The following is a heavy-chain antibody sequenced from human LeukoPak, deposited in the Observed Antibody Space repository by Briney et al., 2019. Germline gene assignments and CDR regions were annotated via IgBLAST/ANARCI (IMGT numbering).Heavy chain of an antibody. Sequence: GGSLRLSCAAAGFAFHNYAMHWIRQAPGKGLEWVSLISGDGGSKYYADSVKGRFTISRDNSKNSLYLQMNSLKTEDTALYYCAKAMSYSSSTVADHWGLGTLVTVSS. CDR1: GFAFHNYA. V-gene: IGHV3-43*02. D-gene: IGHD6-6*01. CDR3: AKAMSYSSSTVADH. J-gene: IGHJ4*02. CDR2: ISGDGGSK.